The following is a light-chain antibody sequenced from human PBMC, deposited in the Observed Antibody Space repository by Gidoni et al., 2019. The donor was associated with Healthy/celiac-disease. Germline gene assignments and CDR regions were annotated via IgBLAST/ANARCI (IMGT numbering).Light chain of an antibody. V-gene: IGKV3-11*01. CDR1: QGVSSY. CDR3: QQRSNWPRT. CDR2: DAS. J-gene: IGKJ3*01. Sequence: PATLSLAPGERATLSCRASQGVSSYLAWDQQNPGQAPRLLIYDASNRATGIPARFSGSGSGTDFTLTISSLAPEDFAVYYCQQRSNWPRTFGPGTKVEIK.